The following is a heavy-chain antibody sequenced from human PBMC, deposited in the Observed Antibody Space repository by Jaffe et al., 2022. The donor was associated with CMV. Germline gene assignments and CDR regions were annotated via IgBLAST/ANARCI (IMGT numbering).Heavy chain of an antibody. Sequence: EVQLVESGGGLVKPGGSLRLSCAASGFSFSNALMTWVRQAPGKGLEWVGHIKSKSDGGTTDYAAPVKGRFTISRDASKNTLSLQMNSLKTEDTGVYYCTTFYDSSGHYYEFDDYWGQGTLVTVSS. CDR1: GFSFSNAL. CDR3: TTFYDSSGHYYEFDDY. D-gene: IGHD3-22*01. J-gene: IGHJ4*02. V-gene: IGHV3-15*01. CDR2: IKSKSDGGTT.